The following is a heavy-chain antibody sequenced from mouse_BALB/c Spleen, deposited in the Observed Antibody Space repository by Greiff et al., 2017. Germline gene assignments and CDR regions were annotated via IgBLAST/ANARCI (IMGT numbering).Heavy chain of an antibody. CDR2: ISYDGSN. D-gene: IGHD1-1*01. J-gene: IGHJ1*01. V-gene: IGHV3-6*02. CDR1: GYSITSGYY. Sequence: ESGPGLVKPSQSLSLTCSVTGYSITSGYYWNWIRQFPGNKLEWMGYISYDGSNNYNPSLKNRISITRDTSKNQFFLKLNSVTTEDTATYYCARDNHYYGSSYWYFDVWGAGTKVTVYS. CDR3: ARDNHYYGSSYWYFDV.